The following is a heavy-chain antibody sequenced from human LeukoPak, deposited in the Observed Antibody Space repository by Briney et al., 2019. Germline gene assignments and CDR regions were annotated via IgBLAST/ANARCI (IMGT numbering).Heavy chain of an antibody. V-gene: IGHV3-33*01. CDR2: IWYDGSNK. D-gene: IGHD3-10*01. CDR3: ARDVWFGELSAY. Sequence: GGSLRLSCAASGFTFSSYGMHWVRQAPGKGLEWVAVIWYDGSNKYYADSVKGRFTISRDNSKNTLYLQMNSLRAEDTAVYYCARDVWFGELSAYWGQGTLVTVSS. CDR1: GFTFSSYG. J-gene: IGHJ4*02.